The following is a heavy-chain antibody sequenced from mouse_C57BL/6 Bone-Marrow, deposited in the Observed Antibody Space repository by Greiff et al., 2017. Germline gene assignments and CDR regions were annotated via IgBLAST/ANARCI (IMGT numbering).Heavy chain of an antibody. D-gene: IGHD3-3*01. CDR3: TRLRASWFAY. J-gene: IGHJ3*01. V-gene: IGHV1-15*01. Sequence: VQLQQSGAELVRPGASVTLSCKASGYTFTDYEMHWVKQTPVHGLEWIGAIDPETGGTAYNQKFKGKAILTADKSSSPAYMELRSLTSEDSAVYYCTRLRASWFAYWGQGTLVTVSA. CDR2: IDPETGGT. CDR1: GYTFTDYE.